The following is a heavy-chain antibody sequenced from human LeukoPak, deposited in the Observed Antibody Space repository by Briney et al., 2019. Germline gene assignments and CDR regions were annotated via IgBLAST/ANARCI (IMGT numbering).Heavy chain of an antibody. CDR1: GFTVSSNY. J-gene: IGHJ5*02. CDR3: ARGDCSGGNCYTLAP. D-gene: IGHD2-15*01. Sequence: GGSLRLSCAASGFTVSSNYMNWVRQAPGTGLEWVSVIYSGGSTYYADSVRDRFTISRDNSKNTLYLQMNSLRVEDTAVYYCARGDCSGGNCYTLAPWGQGTLVTVSS. V-gene: IGHV3-66*01. CDR2: IYSGGST.